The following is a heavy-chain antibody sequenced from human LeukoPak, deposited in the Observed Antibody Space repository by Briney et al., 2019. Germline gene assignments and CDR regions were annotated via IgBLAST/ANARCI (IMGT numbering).Heavy chain of an antibody. V-gene: IGHV4-39*07. D-gene: IGHD5-18*01. J-gene: IGHJ4*02. Sequence: SETLSLTCTVSGGSISSSSYYWGWIRQPPGKGLEWIGSIYYSGSTNYNPSLKSRVTISVDTSKNQFSLKLSSVTAADTAVYYCARDRRTGYSYGRRFDYWGQGTLVTVSS. CDR2: IYYSGST. CDR3: ARDRRTGYSYGRRFDY. CDR1: GGSISSSSYY.